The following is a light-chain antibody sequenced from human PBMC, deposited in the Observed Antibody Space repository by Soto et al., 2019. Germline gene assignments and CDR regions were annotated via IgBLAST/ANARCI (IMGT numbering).Light chain of an antibody. CDR2: GAS. J-gene: IGKJ1*01. Sequence: ETVMTQSPATLSVSPGERATLSCRASQNISTNLAWYQQKPGQAPRLLIYGASTRATGIPARFGGSGSGTEFILTISSLQSEDFAVYYCQQYNKWPPWTFGQGTKVDIK. CDR3: QQYNKWPPWT. V-gene: IGKV3-15*01. CDR1: QNISTN.